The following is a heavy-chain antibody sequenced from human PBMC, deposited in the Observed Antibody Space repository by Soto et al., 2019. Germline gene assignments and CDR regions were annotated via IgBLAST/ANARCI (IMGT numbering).Heavy chain of an antibody. CDR2: ISSSATII. J-gene: IGHJ6*03. Sequence: QVQLVESGGGLVKPGGSLRLSCEASGFTLSDYYMTWIRQAPGKGLEWISYISSSATIIYYADSVKGRFTISRDNAKTSLYLQMNSLRADDTAVYYCARAVKQWLVGGDYYYSYMDVWGKGTTVTVSS. V-gene: IGHV3-11*01. CDR1: GFTLSDYY. CDR3: ARAVKQWLVGGDYYYSYMDV. D-gene: IGHD6-19*01.